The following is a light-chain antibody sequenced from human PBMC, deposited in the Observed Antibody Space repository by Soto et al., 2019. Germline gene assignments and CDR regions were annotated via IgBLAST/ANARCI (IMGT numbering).Light chain of an antibody. CDR1: QSVSSN. CDR2: GAS. V-gene: IGKV3-15*01. J-gene: IGKJ2*01. Sequence: EIVMTQSPATLSVSPGERATLSFRASQSVSSNLAWYQQKPGQGPRLLIYGASIRATGIPARFSGSGSGTDFTLTISSLESEDFAVYYCQQYNNWPPYTFGQGTKVDIK. CDR3: QQYNNWPPYT.